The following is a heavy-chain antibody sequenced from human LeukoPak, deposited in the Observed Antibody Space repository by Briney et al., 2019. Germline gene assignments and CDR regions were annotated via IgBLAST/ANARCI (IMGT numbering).Heavy chain of an antibody. CDR2: IYYRGST. J-gene: IGHJ3*02. Sequence: PSETLSLTCTVSGGSFSSYYWSWIRHPPGKGLEWVGYIYYRGSTNYNPSFKSRVTISADTYKNQCSLKLNPVTAADTAGYYSAIHVSDTFDIWGQGTMVTVSS. CDR3: AIHVSDTFDI. CDR1: GGSFSSYY. V-gene: IGHV4-59*08.